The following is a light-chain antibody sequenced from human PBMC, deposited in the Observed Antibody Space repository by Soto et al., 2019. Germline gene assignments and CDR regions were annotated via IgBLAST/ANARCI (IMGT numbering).Light chain of an antibody. Sequence: EIVLTQSPGTLSLSPGERATLSCRASQSVSSSYLAWYQQKPGQAPRLLIYGASSRATGIPDRFSGSGCGTDFTLTISRLEPEDLAVYYCQQYGSSPGLTFGGGTTLEIK. J-gene: IGKJ4*01. V-gene: IGKV3-20*01. CDR2: GAS. CDR3: QQYGSSPGLT. CDR1: QSVSSSY.